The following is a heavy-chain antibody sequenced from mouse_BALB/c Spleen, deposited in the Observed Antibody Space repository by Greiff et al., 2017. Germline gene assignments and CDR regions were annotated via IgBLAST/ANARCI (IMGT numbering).Heavy chain of an antibody. V-gene: IGHV5-9-4*01. CDR1: GFTFSSYA. CDR2: ISSGGSYT. D-gene: IGHD2-10*02. Sequence: EVQRVESGGGLVKPGGSLKLSCAASGFTFSSYAMSWVRQSPEKRLEWVAEISSGGSYTYYPDTVTCRFTISRDNAKNTLYLEMSSLRSEDTAMYYCARDEYGNYWDYWGQGTSVTVSS. CDR3: ARDEYGNYWDY. J-gene: IGHJ4*01.